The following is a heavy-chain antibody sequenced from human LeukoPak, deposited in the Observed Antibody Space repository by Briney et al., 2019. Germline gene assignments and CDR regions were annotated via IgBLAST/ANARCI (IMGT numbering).Heavy chain of an antibody. V-gene: IGHV3-7*01. J-gene: IGHJ4*02. CDR2: INQDGGEK. Sequence: GGSLRLSCAASRFTFSSYWMTWVRQAPGKGREWVANINQDGGEKYYVDSVKGRFTISRDNAKNSLYLQMNSLRAEDAAVYYCATDYHGYFDYWGQGTLVTVSS. D-gene: IGHD1-14*01. CDR1: RFTFSSYW. CDR3: ATDYHGYFDY.